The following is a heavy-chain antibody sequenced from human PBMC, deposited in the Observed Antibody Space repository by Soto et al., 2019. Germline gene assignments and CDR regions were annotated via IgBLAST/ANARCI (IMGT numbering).Heavy chain of an antibody. D-gene: IGHD2-15*01. V-gene: IGHV4-30-2*06. Sequence: QLQLQESGSGLVKPSQTLSLTCAVSGGSISSGGYSWSWIRQSPGKGLEWIGYIYHSGSTYYNPSLKSRAPISVDRSNNQFSLKLSSVTAADTAVYYCARGQVVAAQHWGQGTLVTVSS. CDR3: ARGQVVAAQH. CDR2: IYHSGST. J-gene: IGHJ4*02. CDR1: GGSISSGGYS.